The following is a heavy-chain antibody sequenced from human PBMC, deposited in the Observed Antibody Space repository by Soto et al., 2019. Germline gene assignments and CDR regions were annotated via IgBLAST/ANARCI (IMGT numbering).Heavy chain of an antibody. CDR3: ARARRGGYSSGWFNWFDP. D-gene: IGHD6-19*01. CDR1: GGSISSSSYY. V-gene: IGHV4-39*01. CDR2: IYYSGST. Sequence: QLQLQESGPGLVKPSETLSLTCTVSGGSISSSSYYWGWIRQPPGKGLEWIGSIYYSGSTYYNPSLNSRVTISVDTSKNQFSLKLSSVTAADTAVYYCARARRGGYSSGWFNWFDPWGQGTLVTVSS. J-gene: IGHJ5*02.